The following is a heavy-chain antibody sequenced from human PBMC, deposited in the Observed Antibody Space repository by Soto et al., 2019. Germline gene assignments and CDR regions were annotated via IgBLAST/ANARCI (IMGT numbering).Heavy chain of an antibody. CDR2: IYHTGNT. J-gene: IGHJ6*02. CDR3: ARVERTLSTPFAYGMDV. V-gene: IGHV4-30-2*01. Sequence: QLQLQESGSGLVKPSQTLSLTCTVSGGSINSGGYSWIWIRQPPGKGLEWIGYIYHTGNTFYNPSLRSRVTISVDQSKNQCSLSLGSVTAADTAMYYCARVERTLSTPFAYGMDVWGQGTTVTVSS. D-gene: IGHD2-2*01. CDR1: GGSINSGGYS.